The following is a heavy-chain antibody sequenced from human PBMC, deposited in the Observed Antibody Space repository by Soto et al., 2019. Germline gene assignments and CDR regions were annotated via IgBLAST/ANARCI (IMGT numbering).Heavy chain of an antibody. CDR2: IRGSGGST. J-gene: IGHJ4*02. CDR3: AKTIVGATHGFDC. V-gene: IGHV3-23*01. Sequence: GGSLRLSCAASGFTFSSYAMSWVRQAPGKGLEWVSAIRGSGGSTYYADSVKGRFTISRDNSKNTLYLQMNSLRAEDTAVYYCAKTIVGATHGFDCWGQGTLVTVSS. CDR1: GFTFSSYA. D-gene: IGHD1-26*01.